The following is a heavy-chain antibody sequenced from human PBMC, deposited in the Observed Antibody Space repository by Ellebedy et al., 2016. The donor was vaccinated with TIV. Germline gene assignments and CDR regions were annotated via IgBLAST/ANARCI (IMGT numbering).Heavy chain of an antibody. D-gene: IGHD5-24*01. CDR1: GGSFSGYY. CDR3: AREPPRWLQFDY. V-gene: IGHV4-34*01. Sequence: SETLSLTCAVYGGSFSGYYWSWIRQPPGKGLEWIGEINHSGSTNYNPSLKSRVTISVNTSKNQFSLKLSSVTAADTAVYYCAREPPRWLQFDYWGQGTLVTVSS. J-gene: IGHJ4*02. CDR2: INHSGST.